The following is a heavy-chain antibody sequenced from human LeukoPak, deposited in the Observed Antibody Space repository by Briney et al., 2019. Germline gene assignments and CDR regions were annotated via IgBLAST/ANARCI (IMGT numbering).Heavy chain of an antibody. V-gene: IGHV1-2*02. J-gene: IGHJ5*02. D-gene: IGHD3-3*01. CDR2: INPNSGGT. Sequence: ASVKVSCKASGYTFTGYYIHWVRQAPGQGLEWMGWINPNSGGTNYAQKFQGRVTMTRDTSISTAYMELSRLRSDDTAIYYCAKVSVGRFLEWIVGFDPWGQGTLVTVSS. CDR3: AKVSVGRFLEWIVGFDP. CDR1: GYTFTGYY.